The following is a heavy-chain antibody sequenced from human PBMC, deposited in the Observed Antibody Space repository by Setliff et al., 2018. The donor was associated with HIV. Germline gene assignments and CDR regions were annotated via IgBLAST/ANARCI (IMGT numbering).Heavy chain of an antibody. V-gene: IGHV3-66*03. CDR2: ISGSGDIT. D-gene: IGHD3-10*01. Sequence: GGSLRLSCAASGFTVSSNYMSWVRQAPGKGLEWVSVISGSGDITYYRESVKGRFTVSRDNSKNTLYLQMNSLRAEDTAVFYCATSRSRLEPFDYWGQGTLVTVSS. CDR1: GFTVSSNY. J-gene: IGHJ4*02. CDR3: ATSRSRLEPFDY.